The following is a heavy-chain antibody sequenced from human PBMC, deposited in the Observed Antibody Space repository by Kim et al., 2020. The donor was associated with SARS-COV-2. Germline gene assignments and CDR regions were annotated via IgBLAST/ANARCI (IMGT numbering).Heavy chain of an antibody. Sequence: GGSLRLSCADSGFTVTTYWMHWVRQAPGKGLELVSRIKSEGTGITYADSVKGRFTISRDNANNTLYLQMDNLRDDDTAVYYCASDTVLYGLDVWGQGTMVTVSS. CDR1: GFTVTTYW. V-gene: IGHV3-74*03. J-gene: IGHJ6*02. D-gene: IGHD4-4*01. CDR3: ASDTVLYGLDV. CDR2: IKSEGTGI.